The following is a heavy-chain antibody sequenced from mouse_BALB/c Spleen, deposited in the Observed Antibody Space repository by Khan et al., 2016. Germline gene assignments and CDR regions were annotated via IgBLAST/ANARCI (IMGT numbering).Heavy chain of an antibody. J-gene: IGHJ2*01. Sequence: VQLKQSGAELVKPGASVKLSCTASGFNIKDTYMHWVKQRPEQGLAWIGRIDPANGNTKYDPKLQGKATITADTSSNTAYLQLSSLTSEDTAVYYCASPYYGSSYGDYWGQGTTLTVSS. CDR3: ASPYYGSSYGDY. CDR1: GFNIKDTY. V-gene: IGHV14-3*02. D-gene: IGHD1-1*01. CDR2: IDPANGNT.